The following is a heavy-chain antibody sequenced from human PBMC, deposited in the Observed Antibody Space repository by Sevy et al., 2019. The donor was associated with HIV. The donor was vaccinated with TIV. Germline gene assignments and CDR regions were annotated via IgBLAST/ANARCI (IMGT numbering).Heavy chain of an antibody. Sequence: SETLSLTCTVSGGSIRSGRYYWTCIRQPAGKGLEWIGRIFASGASNFNPSMMGRVSMSIDTSNKQFSLRLTSVTAAETAEYYCARAEGDGYSYGYFDSWGPGTLVTVSS. V-gene: IGHV4-61*02. D-gene: IGHD5-18*01. J-gene: IGHJ4*02. CDR3: ARAEGDGYSYGYFDS. CDR1: GGSIRSGRYY. CDR2: IFASGAS.